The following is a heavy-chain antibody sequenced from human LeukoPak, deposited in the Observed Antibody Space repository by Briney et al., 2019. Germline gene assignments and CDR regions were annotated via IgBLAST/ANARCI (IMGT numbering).Heavy chain of an antibody. Sequence: GGSLRLSCAASGFTFSSYGMHWVRQAPGKGLEWVAVIWYDGSNKYYADSVKGRFTISRDNSKNTLYLQMNSLRAEDTAVYYCAREEQQWLVLYYFDYWGQGTLVTVSS. CDR2: IWYDGSNK. CDR3: AREEQQWLVLYYFDY. V-gene: IGHV3-33*01. J-gene: IGHJ4*02. CDR1: GFTFSSYG. D-gene: IGHD6-19*01.